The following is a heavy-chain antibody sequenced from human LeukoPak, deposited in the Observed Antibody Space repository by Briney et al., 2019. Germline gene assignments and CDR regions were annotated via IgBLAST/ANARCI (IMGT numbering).Heavy chain of an antibody. CDR1: GGSISSYY. V-gene: IGHV4-59*01. CDR2: IYYSGST. J-gene: IGHJ6*03. Sequence: SETLSLTCTVSGGSISSYYWSWIRQPPGKGLEWIGYIYYSGSTNYNPSLKSRVTISVDTSKNQFSLKLSSVTAADTAVYYCARALPIAPNYYYCYMDVWGKGTTVTVSS. CDR3: ARALPIAPNYYYCYMDV.